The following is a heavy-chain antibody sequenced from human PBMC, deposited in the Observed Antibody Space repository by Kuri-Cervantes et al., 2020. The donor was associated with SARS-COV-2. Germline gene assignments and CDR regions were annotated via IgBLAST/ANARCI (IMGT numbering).Heavy chain of an antibody. CDR3: ARQPAGVPGYYFGVDA. CDR1: GYTFTDYY. Sequence: SVKVSCKASGYTFTDYYIHWVRQAPGQGLEWMGGIIPIFGTANYAQKFQGRVTITADESTSTAYMELSSLRSEDTAIYYCARQPAGVPGYYFGVDAWGQGTAVTVSS. V-gene: IGHV1-69*13. J-gene: IGHJ6*02. D-gene: IGHD6-13*01. CDR2: IIPIFGTA.